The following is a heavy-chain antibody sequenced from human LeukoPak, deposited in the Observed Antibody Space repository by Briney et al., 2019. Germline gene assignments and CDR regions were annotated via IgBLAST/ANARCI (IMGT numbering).Heavy chain of an antibody. D-gene: IGHD3-22*01. J-gene: IGHJ4*02. CDR3: ARAGGDYYDSSGYYPFDY. CDR1: GYTFTGYY. Sequence: ASVKVPCKASGYTFTGYYMHWVRQAPGQGLEWMGWINPNSGGTNYAQKFQGRVTMTRDTSISTAYMELSRLRSDDTAVYYCARAGGDYYDSSGYYPFDYWGQGTLVTVSS. CDR2: INPNSGGT. V-gene: IGHV1-2*02.